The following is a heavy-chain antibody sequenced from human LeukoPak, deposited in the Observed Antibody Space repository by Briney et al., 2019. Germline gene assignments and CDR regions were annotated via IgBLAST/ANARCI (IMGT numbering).Heavy chain of an antibody. CDR2: IYYSGST. V-gene: IGHV4-59*01. Sequence: PSGTLSLTCTVSGGSISSYYWSWIRQPPGKGLEWIGYIYYSGSTNYNPSLKSRVTISVDTSKNQFSLKLSPVTAADTAVYYCARTVDTAMGYFDYWGQGTLVTVSS. D-gene: IGHD5-18*01. CDR1: GGSISSYY. CDR3: ARTVDTAMGYFDY. J-gene: IGHJ4*02.